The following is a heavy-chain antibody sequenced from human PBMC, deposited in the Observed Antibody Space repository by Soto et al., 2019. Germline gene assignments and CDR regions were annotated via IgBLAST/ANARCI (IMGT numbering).Heavy chain of an antibody. V-gene: IGHV4-34*01. Sequence: PSETLSLTCAVYGGSFSGYYWSWIRQPPGKGLEWIGEINHSGSTNYNPSLKSRVTISVDTSKNQFSLKLSSVTAADTAVYYCARGRPVGYDQGWGQGTLVTVSS. CDR2: INHSGST. CDR3: ARGRPVGYDQG. J-gene: IGHJ4*02. CDR1: GGSFSGYY. D-gene: IGHD3-22*01.